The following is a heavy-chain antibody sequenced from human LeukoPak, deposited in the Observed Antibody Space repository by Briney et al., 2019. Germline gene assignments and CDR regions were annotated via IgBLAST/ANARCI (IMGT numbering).Heavy chain of an antibody. D-gene: IGHD4-17*01. CDR3: AGVSSPVTTGKDYFDY. Sequence: GASVRVSCKVSGYTLTELSMHWVRQAPGKGLEWMGGFDPEDGETIYAQKFQGRVTMTEDTSTDTAYMELSSLRSEDTAVYYCAGVSSPVTTGKDYFDYWGQGTLVTVSS. CDR1: GYTLTELS. J-gene: IGHJ4*02. V-gene: IGHV1-24*01. CDR2: FDPEDGET.